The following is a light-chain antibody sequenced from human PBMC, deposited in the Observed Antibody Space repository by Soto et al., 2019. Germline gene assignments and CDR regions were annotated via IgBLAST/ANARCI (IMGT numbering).Light chain of an antibody. CDR1: QSLLQTNGYNY. V-gene: IGKV2-28*01. Sequence: DIVMTQSPLSLPVTPGEPASISCRSSQSLLQTNGYNYLDWYVQKPGQSPQLLIYLASSRASGVPDRFRGSRSGTDFTLEISRVEAEDVGVYYCMQAHQTPYTFSQGTKLEIK. CDR2: LAS. CDR3: MQAHQTPYT. J-gene: IGKJ2*01.